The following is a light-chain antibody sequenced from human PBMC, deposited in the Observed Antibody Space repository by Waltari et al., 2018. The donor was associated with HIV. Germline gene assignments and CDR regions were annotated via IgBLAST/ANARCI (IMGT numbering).Light chain of an antibody. V-gene: IGKV3-15*01. J-gene: IGKJ1*01. CDR2: GAS. CDR3: QQYNHGPLA. CDR1: RSVSRN. Sequence: EIVMTQSPSILSVSPGERATLSCRASRSVSRNLAWYQQSPGQAPRLLIYGASVRPTDIPARFSGSGSGTAFTLTISSVQSEDFAFYSCQQYNHGPLAFGQGTKVE.